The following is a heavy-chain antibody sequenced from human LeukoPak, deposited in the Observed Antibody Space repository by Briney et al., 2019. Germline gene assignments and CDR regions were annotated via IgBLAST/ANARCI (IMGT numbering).Heavy chain of an antibody. CDR2: IYYGGST. CDR3: ARMAALKYSYGYTLAVFDY. D-gene: IGHD5-18*01. V-gene: IGHV4-31*03. J-gene: IGHJ4*02. CDR1: GGSISSGGYY. Sequence: SQTLSLTCTVSGGSISSGGYYWSWIRQHPGKGLEWIGYIYYGGSTYYNPSLKSRVTISVDTSKNQFSLKLSSVTAADTAVYYCARMAALKYSYGYTLAVFDYWGQGTLVTVSS.